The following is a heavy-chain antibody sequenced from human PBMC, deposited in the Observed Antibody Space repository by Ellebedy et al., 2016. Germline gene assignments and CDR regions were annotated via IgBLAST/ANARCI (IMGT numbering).Heavy chain of an antibody. D-gene: IGHD3-10*01. CDR3: ARHKGVIKSEAFDP. CDR2: VHFSGNT. V-gene: IGHV4-59*08. J-gene: IGHJ5*02. CDR1: GGSMSNYY. Sequence: SETLSLTCTVYGGSMSNYYWSWIRQPPGKGLEWIGHVHFSGNTSYKAALKGRVTISRDTSKNQFSLTLSSVTAADTAVYYCARHKGVIKSEAFDPWGQGALVTVSS.